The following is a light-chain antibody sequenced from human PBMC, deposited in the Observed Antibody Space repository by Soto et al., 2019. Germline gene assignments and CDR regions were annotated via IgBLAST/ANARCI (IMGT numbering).Light chain of an antibody. J-gene: IGKJ1*01. V-gene: IGKV3-20*01. Sequence: EIVLTQSPGTLSLSPGERATLSCRASQSVSSIYLAWYQHKPGQAPRLLIYGASSRATGIPDRFSGSGSGTDFTLTISRLDPEDFAVYYSPQYGSSSWTFGRGTTVEI. CDR2: GAS. CDR1: QSVSSIY. CDR3: PQYGSSSWT.